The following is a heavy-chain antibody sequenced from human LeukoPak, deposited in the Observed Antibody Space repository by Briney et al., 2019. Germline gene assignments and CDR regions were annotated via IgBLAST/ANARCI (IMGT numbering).Heavy chain of an antibody. CDR2: IYYHENT. CDR1: GGSISSSSDY. Sequence: SETLSLICTVSGGSISSSSDYWGWIRQAPGKGLEWIGSIYYHENTYYNSSLKSRVTISVDTSKNQFSLKLSSVTAADTAVYYCARGASYYGSGSYYRYYYYMDVWGKGTTVTVSS. V-gene: IGHV4-39*07. CDR3: ARGASYYGSGSYYRYYYYMDV. J-gene: IGHJ6*03. D-gene: IGHD3-10*01.